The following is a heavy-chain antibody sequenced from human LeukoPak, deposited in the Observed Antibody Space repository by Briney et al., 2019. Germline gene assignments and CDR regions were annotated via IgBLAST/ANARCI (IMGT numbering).Heavy chain of an antibody. CDR3: ANPDGPDF. Sequence: GGSLRLSCAVSGFTFSSFDMSWVRQARGKGLECVSTITFSGDYTFYADSVKGRFTISRDNSKNTLYLHMNSLRAEDTATYYCANPDGPDFWGQGTLVTVSS. CDR1: GFTFSSFD. D-gene: IGHD4-17*01. CDR2: ITFSGDYT. V-gene: IGHV3-23*01. J-gene: IGHJ4*02.